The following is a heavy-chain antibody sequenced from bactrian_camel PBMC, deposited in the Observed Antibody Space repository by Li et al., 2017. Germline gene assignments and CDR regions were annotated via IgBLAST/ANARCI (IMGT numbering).Heavy chain of an antibody. CDR1: GHTGRMYC. V-gene: IGHV3S53*01. CDR2: LASDGST. J-gene: IGHJ4*01. CDR3: TADPDPRPDGDCLAGYNY. D-gene: IGHD7*01. Sequence: HVQLVESGGGLVQAGGSLRLSCGSSSGHTGRMYCMAWFRLAPGKEREGVVALASDGSTWYADSVKGRFTILQDNAKNAVYLQMNSLKPEDTAMYYCTADPDPRPDGDCLAGYNYWGQGTQVTVS.